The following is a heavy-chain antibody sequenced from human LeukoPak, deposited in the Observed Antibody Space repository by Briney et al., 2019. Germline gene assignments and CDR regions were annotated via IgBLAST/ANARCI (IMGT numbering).Heavy chain of an antibody. CDR1: GGSISRSTYY. CDR3: ARPAVRGTYYFDS. CDR2: FYYSGGT. Sequence: SETLSLTCTVSGGSISRSTYYWGWIRQPPGKGLEWIGSFYYSGGTYYNPSLKSRVTISVDTSKNQLSLKLSSVTATDTAVYYRARPAVRGTYYFDSWGQGTLVTVSS. D-gene: IGHD3-10*01. J-gene: IGHJ4*02. V-gene: IGHV4-39*01.